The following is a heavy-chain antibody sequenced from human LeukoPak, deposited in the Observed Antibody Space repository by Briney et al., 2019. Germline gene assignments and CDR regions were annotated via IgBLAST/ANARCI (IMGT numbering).Heavy chain of an antibody. D-gene: IGHD5-18*01. Sequence: SGGSLRLSCAASGFTFSSYAMSWVRQAPGKGLEWVSAMSGSGGSTYYADSVKGRFTISRDNSKNTLYLQMNSLRAEDTAVYYCAKSVVGYSYAAPIFDYWGQGTLVTVSS. CDR1: GFTFSSYA. J-gene: IGHJ4*02. CDR2: MSGSGGST. V-gene: IGHV3-23*01. CDR3: AKSVVGYSYAAPIFDY.